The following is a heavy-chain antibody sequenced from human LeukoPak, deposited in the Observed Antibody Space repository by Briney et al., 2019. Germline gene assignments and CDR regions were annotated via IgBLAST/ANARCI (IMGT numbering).Heavy chain of an antibody. Sequence: SQTLSLTCTVSGGSISSGDYYWSWIRQPPGKGLEWIGYVYCSGSTNYNPSLKSRVTISVDTSKTQFSLRLSSVTAADTAVYYCAKAQELGNYEFFLFDYWGQGTLVTVSS. D-gene: IGHD7-27*01. J-gene: IGHJ4*02. CDR1: GGSISSGDYY. V-gene: IGHV4-30-4*01. CDR3: AKAQELGNYEFFLFDY. CDR2: VYCSGST.